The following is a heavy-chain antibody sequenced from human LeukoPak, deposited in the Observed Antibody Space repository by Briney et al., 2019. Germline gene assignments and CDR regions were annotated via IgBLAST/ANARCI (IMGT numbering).Heavy chain of an antibody. CDR1: VYSLIEFS. Sequence: ASVTVSCKVSVYSLIEFSMHWVRQAPGQGLEWMGSFDPEDGEPIYAQRFQGRVTMTEDTSTNTAYMEVNSLRSEDTAVYYCATDIQQLVLFAYWGQGTLVTVSS. CDR2: FDPEDGEP. CDR3: ATDIQQLVLFAY. J-gene: IGHJ4*02. D-gene: IGHD6-13*01. V-gene: IGHV1-24*01.